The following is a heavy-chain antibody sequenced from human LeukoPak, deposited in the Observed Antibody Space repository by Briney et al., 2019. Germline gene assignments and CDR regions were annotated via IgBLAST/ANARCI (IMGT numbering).Heavy chain of an antibody. CDR3: ARHVSSSSWGADYYYGMDV. D-gene: IGHD6-13*01. CDR1: GGSISSSSYY. Sequence: SETLSLTCTVSGGSISSSSYYGGWIRQPPGKGLEWIGSIYYSGSTYYNPSLKSRVTISVDTSKNQFSLKLSSVTAADTAVYYCARHVSSSSWGADYYYGMDVWGQGTTVTVSS. V-gene: IGHV4-39*01. J-gene: IGHJ6*02. CDR2: IYYSGST.